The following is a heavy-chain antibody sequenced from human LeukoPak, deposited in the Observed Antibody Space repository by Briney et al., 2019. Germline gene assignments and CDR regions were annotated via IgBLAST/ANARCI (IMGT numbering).Heavy chain of an antibody. CDR3: AKEDYYDSSLEYYFDY. Sequence: PGGSLRLSCAASGFMFSSYWMTWVRQAPGKGLEWVANIKQAGSEYSYVDSVKGRFTISRDNSKNTLYLQMNSLRAEDTAVYYCAKEDYYDSSLEYYFDYWGQGTLVTVSS. CDR1: GFMFSSYW. CDR2: IKQAGSEY. J-gene: IGHJ4*02. D-gene: IGHD3-22*01. V-gene: IGHV3-7*03.